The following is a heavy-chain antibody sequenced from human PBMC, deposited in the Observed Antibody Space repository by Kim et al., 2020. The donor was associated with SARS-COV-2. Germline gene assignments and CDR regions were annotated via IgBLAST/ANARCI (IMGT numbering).Heavy chain of an antibody. V-gene: IGHV3-30*18. CDR2: ISYDGSNK. CDR3: AKDPGDGYNLHWYFDL. J-gene: IGHJ2*01. CDR1: GFTFSSYG. D-gene: IGHD5-12*01. Sequence: GGSLRLSCAASGFTFSSYGMHWVRQAPGKGLEWVAVISYDGSNKYYADSVKGRFTISRDNSKNTLYLQMNSLRAEDTAVYYCAKDPGDGYNLHWYFDLWGRGTLVTVSS.